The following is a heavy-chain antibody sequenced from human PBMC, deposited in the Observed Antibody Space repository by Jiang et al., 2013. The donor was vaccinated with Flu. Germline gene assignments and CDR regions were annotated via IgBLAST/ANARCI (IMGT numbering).Heavy chain of an antibody. J-gene: IGHJ6*02. CDR3: ASKSGDSAGVHSHYYGLDI. CDR2: IITIFDTV. CDR1: GGTFSSDT. D-gene: IGHD2-21*02. Sequence: GAEVKKPGSSVRVSCKASGGTFSSDTIIWVRQAPGQGLEWMGRIITIFDTVSYAQKFQGRVTITADKSTSTAYLDLSGLRSEDTAVYYCASKSGDSAGVHSHYYGLDIWGQGPRSPSP. V-gene: IGHV1-69*08.